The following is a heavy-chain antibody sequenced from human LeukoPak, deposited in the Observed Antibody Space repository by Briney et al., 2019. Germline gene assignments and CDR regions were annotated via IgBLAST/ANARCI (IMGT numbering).Heavy chain of an antibody. Sequence: SETLSLACTASGGSISSYYWSWIRQPPGKGLEWIGNIYDSGSTNYNPSLKSRVTISVDTSKNQCSLKLSSVTAADTAVYYCARQSISGSSLSYFDYWGQGTLVNVSS. CDR2: IYDSGST. CDR3: ARQSISGSSLSYFDY. V-gene: IGHV4-59*01. D-gene: IGHD3-22*01. CDR1: GGSISSYY. J-gene: IGHJ4*02.